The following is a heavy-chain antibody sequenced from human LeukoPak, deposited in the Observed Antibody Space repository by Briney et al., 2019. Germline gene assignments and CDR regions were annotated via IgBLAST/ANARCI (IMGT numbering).Heavy chain of an antibody. V-gene: IGHV4-34*01. Sequence: PSETLSLTCAVYGGSFSGYYWSWIRQPPGKGLEWIGEINDSGSTNYNPSLKSRVTISVDTSKNQFSLKLSSVTAADTAVYYCARGGIIAARPGRNWFDPWGQGTLVTVSS. CDR3: ARGGIIAARPGRNWFDP. CDR2: INDSGST. CDR1: GGSFSGYY. D-gene: IGHD6-6*01. J-gene: IGHJ5*02.